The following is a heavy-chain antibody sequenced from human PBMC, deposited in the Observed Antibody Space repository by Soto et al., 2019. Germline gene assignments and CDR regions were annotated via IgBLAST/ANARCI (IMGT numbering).Heavy chain of an antibody. CDR3: ARAGYSYGSLFYDY. CDR1: GGSISSGGYY. CDR2: IYYSGST. V-gene: IGHV4-31*03. Sequence: QVQLQESGPGLVKPSQTLSLTCTVSGGSISSGGYYWSWIRQHPGKGLEWIGYIYYSGSTYYNPSLKERVTISVEKSKNQFSLKLSSGTAADTAVYYCARAGYSYGSLFYDYWGQGTLVTVSS. D-gene: IGHD5-18*01. J-gene: IGHJ4*02.